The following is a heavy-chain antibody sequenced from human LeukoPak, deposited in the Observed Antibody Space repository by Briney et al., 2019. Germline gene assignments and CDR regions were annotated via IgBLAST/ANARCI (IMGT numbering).Heavy chain of an antibody. Sequence: ASVKVSCTASGYTFTDYFMHWVRQTPGQGLEWMGWIDPNSAGTLYSQKFQGRVSMTRDMSINTIYMELSSLRSDDTAVYCCAKEVGHNGRFDYWGQGTLVTVSP. CDR2: IDPNSAGT. V-gene: IGHV1-2*02. D-gene: IGHD1-1*01. CDR1: GYTFTDYF. J-gene: IGHJ4*02. CDR3: AKEVGHNGRFDY.